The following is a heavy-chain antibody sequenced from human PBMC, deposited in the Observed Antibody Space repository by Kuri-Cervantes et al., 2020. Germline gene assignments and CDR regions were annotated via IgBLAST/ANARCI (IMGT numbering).Heavy chain of an antibody. J-gene: IGHJ3*02. CDR3: ARGNWLFDAFDI. CDR1: GYTLTELS. CDR2: FDPEDGET. Sequence: ASVKVSCKVSGYTLTELSMHWVRQAPGKGLEWMGGFDPEDGETIYAQKFQGRVTMTEDTSTDTAYMELSSLRSEDTAVYYCARGNWLFDAFDIWGQGTMVTVSS. V-gene: IGHV1-24*01. D-gene: IGHD3-9*01.